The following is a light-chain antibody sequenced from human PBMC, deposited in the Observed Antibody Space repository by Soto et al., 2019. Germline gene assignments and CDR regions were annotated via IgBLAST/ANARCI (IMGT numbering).Light chain of an antibody. V-gene: IGKV1-9*01. CDR1: QAVPNN. Sequence: IKLYKSRSFVSACVGVRVTITCRPSQAVPNNMAWYQQKPGKPPKLLIYGTSNLQTGVPSRFSGSGYGTDFTLTISSLQPEDFATYYCLQHETYPRTFAQGTKVDIK. CDR2: GTS. J-gene: IGKJ1*01. CDR3: LQHETYPRT.